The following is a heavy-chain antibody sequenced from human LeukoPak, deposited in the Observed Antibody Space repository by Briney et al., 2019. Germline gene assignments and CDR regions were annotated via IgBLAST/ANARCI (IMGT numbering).Heavy chain of an antibody. D-gene: IGHD2-15*01. CDR1: GFTFSSYE. CDR2: ISSSGSTI. V-gene: IGHV3-48*03. J-gene: IGHJ6*03. Sequence: GGSLRLSCAASGFTFSSYEMNWVRQAPGKGLEWVSYISSSGSTIYYADSVKGRFTISRDNAKNSLYLQMNSLRAEDTAVYYCARDTCSGGSCYSDYYYMDVWGKGTTVTVSS. CDR3: ARDTCSGGSCYSDYYYMDV.